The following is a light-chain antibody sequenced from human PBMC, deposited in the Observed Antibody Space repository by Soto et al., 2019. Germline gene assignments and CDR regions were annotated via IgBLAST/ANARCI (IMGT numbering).Light chain of an antibody. J-gene: IGKJ1*01. CDR3: QQYNNWPPWT. Sequence: EVVMTQSPATLSVSPGERATLSCRASQSVSSNLAWYQQKPGQAHRLLIYGASTRATGIPARFSGSGSGTEFTLTISSLQSEDFSLYYCQQYNNWPPWTFGQGTKVEIK. CDR1: QSVSSN. CDR2: GAS. V-gene: IGKV3-15*01.